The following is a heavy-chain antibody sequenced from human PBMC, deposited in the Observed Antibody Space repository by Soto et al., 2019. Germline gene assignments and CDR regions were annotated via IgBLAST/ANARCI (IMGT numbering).Heavy chain of an antibody. D-gene: IGHD6-13*01. J-gene: IGHJ4*02. CDR1: GGTFSSYT. Sequence: QVQLVQSGAEVKKPGSSVKVSCKASGGTFSSYTISWVRQAPGQGLEWMGRIIPILDIANYAQEFQGRVTINTDKSTINAYMELSSLRSEDTDVYYCATTRSGTGTFFDYWGQGTLVTVSS. CDR3: ATTRSGTGTFFDY. V-gene: IGHV1-69*02. CDR2: IIPILDIA.